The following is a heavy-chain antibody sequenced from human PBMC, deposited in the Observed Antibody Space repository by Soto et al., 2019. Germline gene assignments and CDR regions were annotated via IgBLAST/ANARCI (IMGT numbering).Heavy chain of an antibody. J-gene: IGHJ4*02. Sequence: EVQLVESGGGLVQPGRSLRLSCAASGFTFSDYYMDWVRQAPGKGLEWVGRSRDKASIYTTEYAASVRGRFTISRDDSKTSLYLQMNSLKTEDTAVYYCARGGRGTRYFDYWGQGTLVAVSS. V-gene: IGHV3-72*01. CDR2: SRDKASIYTT. CDR1: GFTFSDYY. D-gene: IGHD2-15*01. CDR3: ARGGRGTRYFDY.